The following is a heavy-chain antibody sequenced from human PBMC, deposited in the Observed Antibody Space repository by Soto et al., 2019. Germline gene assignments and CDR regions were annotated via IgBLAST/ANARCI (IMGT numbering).Heavy chain of an antibody. J-gene: IGHJ6*03. CDR3: ARGGGCSGGSCDYYYYYYMDV. Sequence: QVQLVESGGSVVQPGRSLRLSCAASGFTFSSYGMHWVRQAPGKGLEWVAVIWYDGSNKYYADSVKGRFTMSRDNSKNTLYLQMKSLRAEDAAVYYCARGGGCSGGSCDYYYYYYMDVCGKGTTVTVSS. V-gene: IGHV3-33*01. CDR2: IWYDGSNK. CDR1: GFTFSSYG. D-gene: IGHD2-15*01.